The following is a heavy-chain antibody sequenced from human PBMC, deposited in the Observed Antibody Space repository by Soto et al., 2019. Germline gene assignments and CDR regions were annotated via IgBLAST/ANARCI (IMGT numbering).Heavy chain of an antibody. J-gene: IGHJ6*02. D-gene: IGHD1-1*01. CDR1: SGPSSSHN. CDR2: VYSTGGT. CDR3: VRQGIGNLHGLVDV. V-gene: IGHV4-59*08. Sequence: QVQLQQSGPGLVKPSETLSLTCSVSSGPSSSHNWGWIRQPPGRGLEWIGYVYSTGGTSYNPSLKRRVPISAATTTNHIALTLTSVTAAATDVYYCVRQGIGNLHGLVDVWGQGTTVRVSS.